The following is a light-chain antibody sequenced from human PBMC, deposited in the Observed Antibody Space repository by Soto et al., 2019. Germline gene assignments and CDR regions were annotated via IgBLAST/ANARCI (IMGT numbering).Light chain of an antibody. Sequence: QSVLTQPASVSGSPGQSITISCTGTSSDVGGYNYVSWYQQHPGKAPKLMIYDVSNRPSGVSNRFSGSKSGNTASLTISGLQAEDEADYYCCSYAGSSTHYVFGTGTKVTVL. V-gene: IGLV2-14*01. CDR2: DVS. CDR1: SSDVGGYNY. J-gene: IGLJ1*01. CDR3: CSYAGSSTHYV.